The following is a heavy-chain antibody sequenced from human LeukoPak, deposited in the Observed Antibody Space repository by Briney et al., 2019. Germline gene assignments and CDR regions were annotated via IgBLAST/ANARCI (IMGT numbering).Heavy chain of an antibody. J-gene: IGHJ4*02. CDR3: ARRAGAYSHPYDY. V-gene: IGHV3-53*01. CDR1: GFTVSSNY. Sequence: PGGSLRLSCAASGFTVSSNYMSWVRQAPGKGLEWVSVIYSGGSTYYSDSVKGRFTISRDNPKNTLYLQMNSLRAEDTAVYYCARRAGAYSHPYDYWGQGTLVTVSS. D-gene: IGHD4/OR15-4a*01. CDR2: IYSGGST.